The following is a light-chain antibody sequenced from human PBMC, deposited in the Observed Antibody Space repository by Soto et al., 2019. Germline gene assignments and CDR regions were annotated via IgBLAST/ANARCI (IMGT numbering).Light chain of an antibody. CDR2: DAS. J-gene: IGKJ4*01. V-gene: IGKV3-11*01. Sequence: EIVLTQSPATLSLSPGERATLSCRASRTVSSYLAWYQQKPGQAPRLLIYDASNRATGIPARFSGSGSGTDFTLTISSLEPEDSAVYYCQQRSVWLTFGGGNKVEIK. CDR1: RTVSSY. CDR3: QQRSVWLT.